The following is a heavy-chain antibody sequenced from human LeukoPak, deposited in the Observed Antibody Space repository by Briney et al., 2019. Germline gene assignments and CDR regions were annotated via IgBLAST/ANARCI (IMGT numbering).Heavy chain of an antibody. CDR2: ISGSGGST. V-gene: IGHV3-23*01. CDR1: GFTFSSYA. D-gene: IGHD3-10*01. Sequence: GGSLRLSCAASGFTFSSYAMHWVRQAPGKGLEWVSGISGSGGSTYSADFVKGRFTISRDNSKSTLYLQVNSLRAEDTAVYYCAKDPRVHGSGSYYFDYWGQGALVTVSS. CDR3: AKDPRVHGSGSYYFDY. J-gene: IGHJ4*02.